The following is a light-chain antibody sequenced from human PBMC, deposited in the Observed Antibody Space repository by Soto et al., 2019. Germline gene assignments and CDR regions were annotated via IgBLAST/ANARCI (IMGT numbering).Light chain of an antibody. CDR1: QSISSY. CDR3: QQSYSTPRT. V-gene: IGKV1-39*01. CDR2: AAS. J-gene: IGKJ1*01. Sequence: IALTLSASPLSVSPAERATLSCRASQSISSYLNWYQQKPGKAPKLLIYAASSLQSGVPSRFSGSGSGTDFTLTISSLQPEDFATYYCQQSYSTPRTFGQGTKVDIK.